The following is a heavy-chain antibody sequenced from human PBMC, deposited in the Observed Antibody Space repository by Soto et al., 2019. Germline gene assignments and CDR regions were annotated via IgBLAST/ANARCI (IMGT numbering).Heavy chain of an antibody. CDR3: AIVQYVSGDYNDFAY. CDR2: ISGSGGST. J-gene: IGHJ4*02. D-gene: IGHD4-17*01. Sequence: PGGSLRLSCAASGFTFSSYAMSWVRQAPGKGLEWVSAISGSGGSTYYADSVKGRFTISRDNSKNTLYLQMNSLRAEDTAVYYCAIVQYVSGDYNDFAYWGQGTLVTAPQ. CDR1: GFTFSSYA. V-gene: IGHV3-23*01.